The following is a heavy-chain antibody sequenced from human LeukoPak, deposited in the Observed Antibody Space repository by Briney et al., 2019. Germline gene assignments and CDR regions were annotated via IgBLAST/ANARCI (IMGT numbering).Heavy chain of an antibody. V-gene: IGHV3-7*05. CDR1: GFTFSNYW. CDR2: IKQDESEK. Sequence: GGSLRLSCAASGFTFSNYWMSWVRQAPGKGLEWVANIKQDESEKYYVDSVKGRFTISRGNAKNSLYLQVNSLRAEDTAVYYCARGMSNAFDIWGQGTMVTVSS. CDR3: ARGMSNAFDI. J-gene: IGHJ3*02.